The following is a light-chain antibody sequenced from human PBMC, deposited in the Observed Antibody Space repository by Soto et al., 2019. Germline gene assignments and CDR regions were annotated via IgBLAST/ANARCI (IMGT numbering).Light chain of an antibody. J-gene: IGLJ2*01. CDR1: TRDVGAYNF. CDR2: EVT. Sequence: QSALTQPPSASGSPGQSITISCTGTTRDVGAYNFVSWYRQLPGKAPKLLIYEVTKRPSGVPDRFSGSKSGNTASLTVSGLQAEDEADYYCSSYAGSATFVVFGGGTQLTVL. V-gene: IGLV2-8*01. CDR3: SSYAGSATFVV.